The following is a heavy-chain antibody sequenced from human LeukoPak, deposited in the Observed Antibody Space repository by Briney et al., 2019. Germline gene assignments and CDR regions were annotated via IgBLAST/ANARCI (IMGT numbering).Heavy chain of an antibody. D-gene: IGHD3-16*02. CDR3: ARLSVRWNDAFDI. J-gene: IGHJ3*02. CDR2: IYSGGST. CDR1: GFTVSSNY. Sequence: QPGGSLRLSCAASGFTVSSNYMSWVRQAPGKGLEWVSVIYSGGSTYYADSVKGRFTISRDNSKNTLYLQMNSLRAEDTAVYYCARLSVRWNDAFDIWGQGTMVTVSS. V-gene: IGHV3-53*01.